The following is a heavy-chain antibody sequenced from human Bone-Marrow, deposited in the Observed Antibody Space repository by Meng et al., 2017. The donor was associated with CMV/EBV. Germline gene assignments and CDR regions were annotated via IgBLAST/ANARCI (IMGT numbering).Heavy chain of an antibody. Sequence: GESLKISCTVSGFLVSNYGMHWVRQAPGQGLEWVAVFSYDGKNQYYAESVKGRFTISRDNSKNTLYLQMNSLRAEDTAVYYCARDPGSLDQDADYYYYYGMDVWGQGTTATVSS. V-gene: IGHV3-30*03. D-gene: IGHD1-14*01. CDR1: GFLVSNYG. CDR3: ARDPGSLDQDADYYYYYGMDV. J-gene: IGHJ6*02. CDR2: FSYDGKNQ.